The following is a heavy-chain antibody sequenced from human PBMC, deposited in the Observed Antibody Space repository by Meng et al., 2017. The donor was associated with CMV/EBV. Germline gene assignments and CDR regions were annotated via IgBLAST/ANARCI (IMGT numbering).Heavy chain of an antibody. CDR1: GDSVSSNSAA. D-gene: IGHD1-26*01. CDR2: TYYRSKWYN. CDR3: ARDKVTGLWELLSYYYGMDV. V-gene: IGHV6-1*01. Sequence: SCAISGDSVSSNSAAWNWIRQSPSRGLEWLGRTYYRSKWYNDYAVSVKSRITINPDTSKNQFSLQLNSVTPEDTAVYYCARDKVTGLWELLSYYYGMDVWGQGTTVTVSS. J-gene: IGHJ6*02.